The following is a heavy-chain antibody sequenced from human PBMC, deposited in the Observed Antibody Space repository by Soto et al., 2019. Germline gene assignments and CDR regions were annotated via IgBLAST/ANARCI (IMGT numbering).Heavy chain of an antibody. Sequence: QVQLQESGPGLVKPSGTLSLTCAVSGGAINSSKWWSWVRQPPGKGLEWIGEIYQSGSTNYNPSLESRFSMSVDKSRNQFSLKLTSVSAADTAVYYCARASATIASAAIFDYWGQGTLVTVSS. CDR3: ARASATIASAAIFDY. CDR2: IYQSGST. V-gene: IGHV4-4*02. CDR1: GGAINSSKW. J-gene: IGHJ4*02. D-gene: IGHD6-13*01.